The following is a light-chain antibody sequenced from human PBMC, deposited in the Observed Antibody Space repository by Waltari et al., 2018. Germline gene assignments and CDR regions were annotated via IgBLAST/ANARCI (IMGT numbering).Light chain of an antibody. Sequence: EIVLTQSPATLSLSPGDRANLSCRASQTLSSYVSWYQQRPGQAPRLFIYDASKRATGIPARFSGSGSWADFTLTISDLEPEDSAVYYCQQRASWPPRYSFGQGTKLEIK. CDR1: QTLSSY. J-gene: IGKJ2*03. CDR3: QQRASWPPRYS. CDR2: DAS. V-gene: IGKV3-11*01.